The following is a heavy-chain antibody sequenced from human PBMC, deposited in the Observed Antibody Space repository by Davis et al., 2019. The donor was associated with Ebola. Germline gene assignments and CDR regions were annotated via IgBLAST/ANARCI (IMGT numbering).Heavy chain of an antibody. CDR1: GGSISSSSYY. CDR2: IYYSGST. Sequence: MPSETLSLTCTVSGGSISSSSYYWGWIRQPPGKGLEWIGTIYYSGSTYYNPSLKSRVTISVDTSKNQFSLKLSSVTAADTAVYYCARGYGSGWYSYWGQGTLVTVSS. V-gene: IGHV4-39*01. CDR3: ARGYGSGWYSY. J-gene: IGHJ4*02. D-gene: IGHD6-19*01.